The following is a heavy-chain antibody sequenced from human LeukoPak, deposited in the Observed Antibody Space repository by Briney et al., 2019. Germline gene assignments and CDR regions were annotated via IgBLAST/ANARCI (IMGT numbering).Heavy chain of an antibody. CDR1: GGSISSYY. CDR3: ARGSLERITRYYYYGMDV. Sequence: SETLSLTCAVSGGSISSYYWSWIRQPPGKALEWIGHIYYSGSTDYSPSLKGRITISIDTSKNQFSLKLSSVAAADTAMYYCARGSLERITRYYYYGMDVWGQGTTVTVSS. CDR2: IYYSGST. D-gene: IGHD2/OR15-2a*01. J-gene: IGHJ6*02. V-gene: IGHV4-59*01.